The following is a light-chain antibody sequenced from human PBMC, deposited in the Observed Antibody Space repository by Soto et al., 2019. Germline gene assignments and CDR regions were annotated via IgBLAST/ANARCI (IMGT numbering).Light chain of an antibody. J-gene: IGKJ4*01. V-gene: IGKV3-15*01. Sequence: EIVMTQSPATLSVSLGERATLSCRASQRVSSSVAWYQQKPGQAPRLLIYGVSTRATGIPARFSGSGSGTEFTLTISSLQSEDFAVYYCQQYHEWPLSFGGGTKVDIK. CDR3: QQYHEWPLS. CDR2: GVS. CDR1: QRVSSS.